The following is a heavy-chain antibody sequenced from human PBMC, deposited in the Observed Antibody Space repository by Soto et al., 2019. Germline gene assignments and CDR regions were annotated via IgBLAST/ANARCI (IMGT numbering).Heavy chain of an antibody. Sequence: EVQLLESGGGLVQPGGSLRLSCAASGFTFSNYAMSWVRQAPGKGLEWVSAISSSGDSPYYADSVKGRFTVSTDNSKNMLNMQVISFRVEDTAKYYFAGDAIPHPLEWVQGTLVTVSS. D-gene: IGHD2-21*01. J-gene: IGHJ4*02. V-gene: IGHV3-23*01. CDR3: AGDAIPHPLE. CDR1: GFTFSNYA. CDR2: ISSSGDSP.